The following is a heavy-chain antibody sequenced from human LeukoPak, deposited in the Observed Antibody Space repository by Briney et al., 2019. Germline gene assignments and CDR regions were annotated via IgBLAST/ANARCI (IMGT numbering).Heavy chain of an antibody. Sequence: GGSLPLFCVASRFTFSNACMSWVRQAPGKGLEWVGRIKGKTDGTTDYSAPVKGRFTISRDDSKNTLYLQMNSLKTEDTAVYYCTTRNFYGSGSSSPYYFDYWGQGTRVTVSS. V-gene: IGHV3-15*01. J-gene: IGHJ4*02. CDR2: IKGKTDGTT. CDR1: RFTFSNAC. CDR3: TTRNFYGSGSSSPYYFDY. D-gene: IGHD3-10*01.